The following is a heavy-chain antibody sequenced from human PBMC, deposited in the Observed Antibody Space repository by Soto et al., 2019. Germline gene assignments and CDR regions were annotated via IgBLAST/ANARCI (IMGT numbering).Heavy chain of an antibody. J-gene: IGHJ6*02. CDR1: GYTFTSYG. Sequence: AASVKVSCKASGYTFTSYGISWVRQAPGQGLEWMGWISAYNGNTNYAQKLQGRVTMTTDTSTSTAYMELRSLRSDDTAVYYCARVLNDFWSGENYYYYYGMDVWGQGTTVTVSS. V-gene: IGHV1-18*01. CDR2: ISAYNGNT. D-gene: IGHD3-3*01. CDR3: ARVLNDFWSGENYYYYYGMDV.